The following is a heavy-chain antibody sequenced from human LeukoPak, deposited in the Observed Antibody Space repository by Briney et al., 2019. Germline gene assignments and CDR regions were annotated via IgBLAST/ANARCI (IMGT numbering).Heavy chain of an antibody. D-gene: IGHD5-18*01. CDR2: IYYTGTT. CDR1: GDSIASDFYY. Sequence: PSETLSLTCIVSGDSIASDFYYWGWIRQSPGKGLEWLGNIYYTGTTYYNPSLKSRITISLDMSKNQFSLKLTSVTAADTAVYYCAKGGGYSYYYYMDVWGKGTTVTVSS. V-gene: IGHV4-39*07. CDR3: AKGGGYSYYYYMDV. J-gene: IGHJ6*03.